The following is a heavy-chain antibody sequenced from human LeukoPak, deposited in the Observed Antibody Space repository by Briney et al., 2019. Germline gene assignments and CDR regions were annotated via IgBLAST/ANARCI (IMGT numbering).Heavy chain of an antibody. J-gene: IGHJ6*02. D-gene: IGHD4-17*01. CDR3: ARGAFGMDV. V-gene: IGHV3-53*01. CDR1: GFTVSGIY. Sequence: PGGSLRLSCAASGFTVSGIYMNWVHQAPGKGLEWVSLINSGDTTYYADSVKGRFTISRDNSKNTLYLQVSSLRADDTAVYYCARGAFGMDVWGQGTTVTVSS. CDR2: INSGDTT.